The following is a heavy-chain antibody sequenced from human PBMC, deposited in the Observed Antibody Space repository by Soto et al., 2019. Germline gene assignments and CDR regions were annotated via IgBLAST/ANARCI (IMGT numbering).Heavy chain of an antibody. D-gene: IGHD6-13*01. CDR3: TTGLGQQELAFDY. CDR2: IKSKTDGGTT. CDR1: GFTFNNAW. J-gene: IGHJ4*02. V-gene: IGHV3-15*01. Sequence: EVQLVESGGGLVKPGGSLRLACTASGFTFNNAWLSWVRQAPGKGLEWVGRIKSKTDGGTTDYAAPVKCRFTISRDDSENMLYLQMNRLKTEDTAVYYCTTGLGQQELAFDYWGQGTLLTVSS.